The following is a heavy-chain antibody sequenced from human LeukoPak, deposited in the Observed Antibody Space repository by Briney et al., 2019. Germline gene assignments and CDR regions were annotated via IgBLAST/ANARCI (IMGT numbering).Heavy chain of an antibody. Sequence: PSETLSLTCAVYGGSFSGYYWSWIRQPPGKGLEWIGEINRIGSTNYNPSLKSRVTIPVDTSKNQFSLKLSSVTAADTAVYYCARARGGGDYWGQGTLVTVSS. D-gene: IGHD3-10*01. CDR1: GGSFSGYY. J-gene: IGHJ4*02. CDR2: INRIGST. V-gene: IGHV4-34*01. CDR3: ARARGGGDY.